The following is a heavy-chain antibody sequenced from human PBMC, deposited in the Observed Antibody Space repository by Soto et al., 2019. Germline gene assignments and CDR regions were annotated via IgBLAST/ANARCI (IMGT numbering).Heavy chain of an antibody. D-gene: IGHD1-1*01. CDR3: ARARNLFGYYFYGMDV. J-gene: IGHJ6*02. CDR1: GYTFANYD. V-gene: IGHV1-8*01. Sequence: ASVKVSCKASGYTFANYDINWVRQATGQGLEWMGWLNPNSGSTGCAQKFQGRVTMTRNTSMTTAYMELSSLRSEDTAVYYCARARNLFGYYFYGMDVWGQGXTVTVSS. CDR2: LNPNSGST.